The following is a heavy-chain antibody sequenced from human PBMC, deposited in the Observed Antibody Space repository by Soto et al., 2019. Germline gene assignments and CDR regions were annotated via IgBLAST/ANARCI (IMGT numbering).Heavy chain of an antibody. V-gene: IGHV3-30-3*01. CDR2: ISFDGSNK. Sequence: GSRGVSFEHSGFSSSSYVMLWVRRVPGRGLEWVALISFDGSNKNYADSVKGRFTISRDNSKNMMYLQMNRLRPEDTAVYYCARGVFYYYGSSGYSPDYWGQGTLVTVSS. D-gene: IGHD3-22*01. J-gene: IGHJ4*02. CDR3: ARGVFYYYGSSGYSPDY. CDR1: GFSSSSYV.